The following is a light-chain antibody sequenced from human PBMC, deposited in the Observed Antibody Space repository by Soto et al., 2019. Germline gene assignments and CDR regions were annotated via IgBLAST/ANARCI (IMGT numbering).Light chain of an antibody. CDR2: GAS. CDR1: QSVSSN. Sequence: EIVMTQSPATLSVSPGERATLSCRASQSVSSNLAWYQQNPGQAPRLLIYGASTRANGIAARFSGSGSGTEVTHTISSLQSEDFGVYYGHQYNHLPPLFGQGTKLEIK. CDR3: HQYNHLPPL. J-gene: IGKJ2*01. V-gene: IGKV3-15*01.